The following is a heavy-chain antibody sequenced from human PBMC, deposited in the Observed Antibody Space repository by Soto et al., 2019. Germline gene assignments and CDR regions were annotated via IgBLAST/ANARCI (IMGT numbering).Heavy chain of an antibody. CDR2: MNEDGSEI. V-gene: IGHV3-7*01. CDR3: ARDVGFDYAN. Sequence: DVQLVESGGALVQPGGSLTISCVASGFNFRGYWMSWVRQAPGKGLEWVATMNEDGSEIYYVGSVKGRFAISRDNDENALRLQMNYVSAEDTGVYFCARDVGFDYANWGQGTLVTVSS. CDR1: GFNFRGYW. J-gene: IGHJ4*02. D-gene: IGHD2-2*01.